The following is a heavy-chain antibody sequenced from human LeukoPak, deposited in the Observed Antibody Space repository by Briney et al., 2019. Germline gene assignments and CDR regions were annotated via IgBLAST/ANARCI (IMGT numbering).Heavy chain of an antibody. D-gene: IGHD6-13*01. CDR1: GFSISSGYY. CDR2: IYHSGAT. V-gene: IGHV4-38-2*02. J-gene: IGHJ6*03. CDR3: ARLGGGPIAAAGTSYYYYMDV. Sequence: PSETLSLTCTVSGFSISSGYYWGWIRQPPGKGLEWIAAIYHSGATYYNPSLKSRVTMSVDTSENQFSLKLRSVTAADTAVYYCARLGGGPIAAAGTSYYYYMDVWGKGTTVTVSS.